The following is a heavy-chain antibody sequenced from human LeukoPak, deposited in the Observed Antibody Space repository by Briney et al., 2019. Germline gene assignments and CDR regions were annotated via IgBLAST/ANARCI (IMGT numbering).Heavy chain of an antibody. Sequence: GGSQRLSCAASGFTFKTYWMHWVRQAPGKGLVWVSHSNSDASSTSYADSVRGRSTISRDNAKNTLYLQMNSLRAEDTAVYYCARDLKGPVNDVFDMWGQGTMVTVSS. CDR3: ARDLKGPVNDVFDM. CDR1: GFTFKTYW. V-gene: IGHV3-74*01. J-gene: IGHJ3*02. CDR2: SNSDASST. D-gene: IGHD4-23*01.